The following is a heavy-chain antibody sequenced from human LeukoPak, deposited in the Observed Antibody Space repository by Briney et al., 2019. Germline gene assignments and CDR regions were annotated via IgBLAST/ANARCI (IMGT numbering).Heavy chain of an antibody. D-gene: IGHD1-26*01. Sequence: SETLSLTCTVSGGSISTSNYYWGWIRQPPGKGLEWIGNIFYSGSTYYGPSLKSRLTISLDTSRNQFSLKLNSVTAADTAVYYCARGSGSYWRYYYYYYYMDVWGKGTTVTVSS. CDR1: GGSISTSNYY. CDR3: ARGSGSYWRYYYYYYYMDV. CDR2: IFYSGST. J-gene: IGHJ6*03. V-gene: IGHV4-39*07.